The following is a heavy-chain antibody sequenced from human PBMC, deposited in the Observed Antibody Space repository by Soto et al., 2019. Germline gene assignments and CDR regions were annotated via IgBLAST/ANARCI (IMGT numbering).Heavy chain of an antibody. CDR3: ASNYYDSSGYYYLARFAAFDI. Sequence: GSLRLSCAASGFTFSSYEMNWVRQAPGKGLEWVSYISSSGSTIYYADSVKGRFTISRDNAKNSLYLQMNSLRAEDTAVYYCASNYYDSSGYYYLARFAAFDIWGQGTMVTVSS. CDR1: GFTFSSYE. CDR2: ISSSGSTI. J-gene: IGHJ3*02. V-gene: IGHV3-48*03. D-gene: IGHD3-22*01.